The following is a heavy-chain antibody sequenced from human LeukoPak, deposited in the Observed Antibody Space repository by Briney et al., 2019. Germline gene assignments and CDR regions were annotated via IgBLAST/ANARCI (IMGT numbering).Heavy chain of an antibody. CDR2: IYYSGGT. CDR3: ARGPFGSFMTTSGAHAFDI. D-gene: IGHD4-17*01. V-gene: IGHV4-59*08. Sequence: SETLSLTCTVSGGSISSYYWSWIRQPPGKGLEWIGYIYYSGGTNYNPSLKSRVTISVDTSKNQFSLKLSSVTAADTAVYYCARGPFGSFMTTSGAHAFDIWGQGTMVTVSS. CDR1: GGSISSYY. J-gene: IGHJ3*02.